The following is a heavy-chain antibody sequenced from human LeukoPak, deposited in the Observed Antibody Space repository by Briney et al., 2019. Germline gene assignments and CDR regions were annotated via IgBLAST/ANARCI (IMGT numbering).Heavy chain of an antibody. Sequence: PSETLSLTCTVSGDSISSYYWSWIRQPAGKGLEWIGRMYSSGSSNYNPSLKSRVTMSIDTSKNQFSLKLSSMTVADTAVYYCAGGKYCGGDCYFDYWGQGSLVTVSS. D-gene: IGHD2-21*02. CDR2: MYSSGSS. CDR1: GDSISSYY. CDR3: AGGKYCGGDCYFDY. J-gene: IGHJ4*02. V-gene: IGHV4-4*07.